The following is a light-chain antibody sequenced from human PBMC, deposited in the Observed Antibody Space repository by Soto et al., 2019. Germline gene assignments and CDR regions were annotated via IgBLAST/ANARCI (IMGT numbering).Light chain of an antibody. CDR2: EAS. Sequence: IQMTQSPSSLSASVGDRVTITCRASQSISSYLNWYQQKPGKVPQLLIYEASILQSGVPSRFSGSGSGTEFSLTITSLQSEDFALYYCQQYNNRPPWTFGQGTKVDIK. CDR1: QSISSY. V-gene: IGKV1-39*01. CDR3: QQYNNRPPWT. J-gene: IGKJ1*01.